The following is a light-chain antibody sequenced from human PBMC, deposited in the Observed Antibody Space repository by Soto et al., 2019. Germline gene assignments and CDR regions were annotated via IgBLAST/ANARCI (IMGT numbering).Light chain of an antibody. CDR1: QSVSSY. CDR3: QQRSDGFT. Sequence: EIVLTQSPATLSLSPGERATLSCRASQSVSSYLAWYQQRPGQAPRRLIYDASNRATGIPARFSGSGSGTDFTLTISSLEPEDCAVYYCQQRSDGFTFGPGTKVDI. V-gene: IGKV3-11*01. J-gene: IGKJ3*01. CDR2: DAS.